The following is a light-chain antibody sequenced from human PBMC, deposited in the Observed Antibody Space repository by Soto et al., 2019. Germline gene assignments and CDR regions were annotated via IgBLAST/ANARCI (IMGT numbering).Light chain of an antibody. CDR3: QQYDGSPIT. Sequence: EILMTQSPATVSVSPGERATLSCRASQSVSSSRLAWYRQKPGQAPRLLIYGASSRATGIPDRFSGGGSGTDFTLAISRLEPEDFALYYCQQYDGSPITFGQGTRLEI. V-gene: IGKV3-20*01. CDR1: QSVSSSR. CDR2: GAS. J-gene: IGKJ5*01.